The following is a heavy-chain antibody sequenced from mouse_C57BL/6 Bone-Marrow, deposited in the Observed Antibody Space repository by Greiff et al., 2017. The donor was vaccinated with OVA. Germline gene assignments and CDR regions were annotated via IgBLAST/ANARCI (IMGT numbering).Heavy chain of an antibody. CDR1: GYPLTNYW. Sequence: QVQLQQSGAELVRPGTSVKMSCKASGYPLTNYWLGWAQQRPGHGLEWIGDIYPGGGYTNYTAKFKGKATLTEDKSSSTAYMQCSSLTSEDSAIYYCAIYDGYRLFAYWGQGTLVTVSA. CDR3: AIYDGYRLFAY. D-gene: IGHD2-3*01. J-gene: IGHJ3*01. CDR2: IYPGGGYT. V-gene: IGHV1-63*01.